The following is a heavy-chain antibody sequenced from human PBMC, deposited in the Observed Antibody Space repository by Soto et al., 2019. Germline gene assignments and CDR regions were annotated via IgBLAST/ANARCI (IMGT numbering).Heavy chain of an antibody. CDR3: VRQRGNYFDF. Sequence: PSETLSLTCSVSGDSVNSRYWSWIRQPPGKGLEWIGYIDYVGSTNYAPSLQSRVTMSVDTSKNQVSLKLRYVTAADTAVYYCVRQRGNYFDFWGQGTLVTVSS. V-gene: IGHV4-59*02. CDR1: GDSVNSRY. D-gene: IGHD3-10*01. J-gene: IGHJ4*02. CDR2: IDYVGST.